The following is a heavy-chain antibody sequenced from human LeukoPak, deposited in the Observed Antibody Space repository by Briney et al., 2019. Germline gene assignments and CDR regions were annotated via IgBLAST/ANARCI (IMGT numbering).Heavy chain of an antibody. J-gene: IGHJ4*02. V-gene: IGHV3-64*01. CDR2: VSTDGEST. CDR3: ANDWLVFDY. CDR1: GFTFSSCA. Sequence: GGSLRLSCAASGFTFSSCAMHWVRQAPGKGLEYVSSVSTDGESTYYANSVKGRFTISRDNSENTLYLQMNSLRAEDTAVYYCANDWLVFDYWGQGTLVTVSS. D-gene: IGHD3-9*01.